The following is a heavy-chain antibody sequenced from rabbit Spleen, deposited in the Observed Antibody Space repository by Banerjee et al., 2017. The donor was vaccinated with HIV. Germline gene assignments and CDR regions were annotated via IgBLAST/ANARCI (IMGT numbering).Heavy chain of an antibody. V-gene: IGHV1S40*01. D-gene: IGHD2-1*01. CDR3: SRDPDSYDDYVDFPYNS. J-gene: IGHJ4*01. CDR2: IDPLFGTT. CDR1: GSSFTSNYS. Sequence: QSLEEYWGGLVKHGASLTLTCTASGSSFTSNYSMCWVRRAPGKGLEWSGYIDPLFGTTHYASLVNVRFTISNDNPQNTLYLQIKSLTSADTATDYFSRDPDSYDDYVDFPYNSLGPGTLVTVS.